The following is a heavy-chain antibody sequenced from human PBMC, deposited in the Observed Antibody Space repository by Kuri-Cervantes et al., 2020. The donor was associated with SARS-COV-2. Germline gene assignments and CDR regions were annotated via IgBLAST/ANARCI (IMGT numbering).Heavy chain of an antibody. CDR2: ISSSSSYI. J-gene: IGHJ6*03. CDR1: GFTFSSYS. D-gene: IGHD3-10*01. CDR3: AKDALLLWFGDSGISYYMDV. Sequence: GESLKISCAASGFTFSSYSMNWVRQAPGKGLEWVSSISSSSSYIYYADSVKGRFTISRDNAKNSLYLQMNSLRAEDTAVYYCAKDALLLWFGDSGISYYMDVWGKGTTVTVSS. V-gene: IGHV3-21*01.